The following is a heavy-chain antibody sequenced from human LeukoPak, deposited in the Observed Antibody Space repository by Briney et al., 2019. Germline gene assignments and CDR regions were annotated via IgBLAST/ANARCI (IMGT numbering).Heavy chain of an antibody. CDR2: IYYSGST. V-gene: IGHV4-39*07. CDR3: AREVGEVVELRGGGFDY. CDR1: GGSISSSSYY. J-gene: IGHJ4*02. Sequence: SETLSLTYTVSGGSISSSSYYWGWIRQPPGKGLEWIGSIYYSGSTYYNPSLKSRVTISVDTSKNQFSLKLSSVTAADTAVYYCAREVGEVVELRGGGFDYWGQGTLVTVSS. D-gene: IGHD1-7*01.